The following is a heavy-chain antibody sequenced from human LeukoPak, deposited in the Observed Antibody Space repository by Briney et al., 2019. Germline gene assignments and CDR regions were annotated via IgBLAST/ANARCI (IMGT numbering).Heavy chain of an antibody. CDR3: ARDLYVSSGYLPGYFDH. CDR2: INASGGST. J-gene: IGHJ4*02. D-gene: IGHD3-22*01. Sequence: GASVKVSCKASGYTFTSYYMHWVRQAPGQGLEWMGIINASGGSTSYAQKFQGRVTMTRDMSTSTVYMELSSLRSEDTAVYYCARDLYVSSGYLPGYFDHWGQGTLVTVSS. CDR1: GYTFTSYY. V-gene: IGHV1-46*01.